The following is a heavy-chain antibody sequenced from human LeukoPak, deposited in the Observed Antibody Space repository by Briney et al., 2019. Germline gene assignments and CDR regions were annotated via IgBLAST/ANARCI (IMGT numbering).Heavy chain of an antibody. D-gene: IGHD2-21*02. CDR2: ISSDGAGT. Sequence: GGSLRLSCAASGFTFSTFALHWVRQAPGKGLEYVSGISSDGAGTFYADSVKGRFTISRDNTKNTLFLQMGSLRAEDMAVYYCVRDYGGDCLYGMDVWGQGTTVTVSS. J-gene: IGHJ6*02. CDR1: GFTFSTFA. CDR3: VRDYGGDCLYGMDV. V-gene: IGHV3-64*02.